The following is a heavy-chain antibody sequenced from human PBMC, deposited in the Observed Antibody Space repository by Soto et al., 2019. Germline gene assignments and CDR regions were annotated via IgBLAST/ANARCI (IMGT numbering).Heavy chain of an antibody. V-gene: IGHV3-30-3*01. Sequence: GGTLGLACAASGFSFSSYAMHYVRQAPGKRLAWVAVISYDGSNKYYADSVKGRFTISRDNSKNTLYLQMNSLRAEDTAVYYCARDQVGAACYCMHFCGPVTTITV. J-gene: IGHJ6*02. CDR3: ARDQVGAACYCMHF. CDR2: ISYDGSNK. D-gene: IGHD1-26*01. CDR1: GFSFSSYA.